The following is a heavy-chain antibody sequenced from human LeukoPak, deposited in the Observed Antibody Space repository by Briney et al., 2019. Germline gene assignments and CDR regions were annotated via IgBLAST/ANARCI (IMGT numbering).Heavy chain of an antibody. CDR3: ARAPNGFGAFDI. V-gene: IGHV4-59*01. Sequence: SETLSLTCTVSGGSMRSYYWVGIRQPPGKGLEWIGYIYYSGSTDYNPSLKSRVTISVDTSKNQFSLKMSSVTAADTAVYYCARAPNGFGAFDIWGPGTMVTVSS. J-gene: IGHJ3*02. CDR2: IYYSGST. CDR1: GGSMRSYY. D-gene: IGHD2-8*01.